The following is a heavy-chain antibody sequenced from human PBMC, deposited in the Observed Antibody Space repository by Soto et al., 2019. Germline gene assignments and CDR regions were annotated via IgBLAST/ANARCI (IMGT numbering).Heavy chain of an antibody. V-gene: IGHV3-9*01. Sequence: PVGSLRLSCASSVFTFDDYAMHCVRQSPGKGLEWVSGISWNSGSIGYADSVKGRFTISRDNAKNSLYLQMNSLRAEDTALYYCAKGVYSNYVRVQFEYWGQGTLDIVS. D-gene: IGHD4-4*01. CDR2: ISWNSGSI. J-gene: IGHJ4*02. CDR1: VFTFDDYA. CDR3: AKGVYSNYVRVQFEY.